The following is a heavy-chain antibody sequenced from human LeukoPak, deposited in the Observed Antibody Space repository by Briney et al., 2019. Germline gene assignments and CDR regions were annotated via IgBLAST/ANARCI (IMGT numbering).Heavy chain of an antibody. V-gene: IGHV3-7*01. Sequence: GGSLRLSCAASGFTFSSYWMSWVRQAPGKGLEWVAYIRPDGNEKFYMDSVKGRFTISRDNAKNSLYLQMDSVRVDDTAVYYCARGRGFDSWGQGALVTISS. CDR2: IRPDGNEK. J-gene: IGHJ4*02. CDR1: GFTFSSYW. CDR3: ARGRGFDS.